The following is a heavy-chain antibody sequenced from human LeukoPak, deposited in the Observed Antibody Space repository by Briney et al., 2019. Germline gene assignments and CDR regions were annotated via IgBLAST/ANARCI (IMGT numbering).Heavy chain of an antibody. V-gene: IGHV4-34*01. CDR1: AGSFSGYY. CDR2: INHSGST. D-gene: IGHD3-16*02. CDR3: ARGGELSDY. Sequence: SETLSLTCAVYAGSFSGYYWSWIRQPPGKGLEWIGEINHSGSTNYNPSLKSRVTISVDTSKNQFSLKLSSVTAADTAVYYCARGGELSDYWGQGTLVTVPS. J-gene: IGHJ4*02.